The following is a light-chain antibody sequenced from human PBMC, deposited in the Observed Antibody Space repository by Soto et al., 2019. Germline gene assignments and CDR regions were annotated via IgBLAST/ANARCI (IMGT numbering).Light chain of an antibody. CDR1: SSDVGSYNL. J-gene: IGLJ1*01. CDR3: CSYAGTNTFV. CDR2: EGN. Sequence: QSALTQPASVSGSPGQSITISCTGTSSDVGSYNLVSWYQQHPGKAPKLMIYEGNKRPSGVSNRFSGYKSANTASLTISGLPTEDEADYYCCSYAGTNTFVFGTGTKLTVL. V-gene: IGLV2-23*01.